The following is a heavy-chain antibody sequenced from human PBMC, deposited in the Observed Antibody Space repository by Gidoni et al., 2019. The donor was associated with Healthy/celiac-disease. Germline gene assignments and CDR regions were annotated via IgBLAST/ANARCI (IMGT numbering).Heavy chain of an antibody. CDR3: SRDSAASDGMDV. Sequence: QVQLQEPGPGLVKPSQTLSLTCTVSGCSISSGGYYWSRIRQHPGKSLAWIGYINYSGTTYYNPTLKSRITITIDTSKNHFFLKLSSVTYADTAMYYCSRDSAASDGMDVWGQGTTVTVSS. V-gene: IGHV4-31*03. J-gene: IGHJ6*02. CDR2: INYSGTT. D-gene: IGHD1-26*01. CDR1: GCSISSGGYY.